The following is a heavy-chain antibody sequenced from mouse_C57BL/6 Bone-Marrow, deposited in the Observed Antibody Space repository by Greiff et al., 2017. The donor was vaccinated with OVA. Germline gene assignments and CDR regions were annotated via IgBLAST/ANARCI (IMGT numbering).Heavy chain of an antibody. Sequence: VQLQQPGAELVKPGASVKMSCKASGYTFTSYWITWVKQRPGQGLEWIGDIYPGSGSTNYNAKFKSKATLTVDTSSITAYMQLSILTSEDSAVYYCARGLGRSAMDYWGQGTSVTVSS. J-gene: IGHJ4*01. V-gene: IGHV1-55*01. CDR3: ARGLGRSAMDY. CDR1: GYTFTSYW. CDR2: IYPGSGST. D-gene: IGHD4-1*01.